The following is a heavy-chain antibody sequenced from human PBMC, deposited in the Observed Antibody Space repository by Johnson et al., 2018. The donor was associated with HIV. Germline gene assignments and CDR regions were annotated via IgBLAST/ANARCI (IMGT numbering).Heavy chain of an antibody. CDR1: GFTFSDYY. D-gene: IGHD3-16*01. CDR2: IRTSSSTI. J-gene: IGHJ3*02. V-gene: IGHV3-11*01. Sequence: QMLLVESGGGVVQPGGSLRLSCAASGFTFSDYYMSWIRQAPGKGPEWISYIRTSSSTIYYADSVKGRFTISRDNAKNSLYLQMNSLRAEDTALYYCARDRGYVWGVTGDASDIWGQGTMVTVSS. CDR3: ARDRGYVWGVTGDASDI.